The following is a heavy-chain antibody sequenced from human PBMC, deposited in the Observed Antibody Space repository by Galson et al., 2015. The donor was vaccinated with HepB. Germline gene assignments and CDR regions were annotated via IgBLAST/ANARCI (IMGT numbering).Heavy chain of an antibody. Sequence: SLRLSCAASGFTFSTYAMHWVRQAPGKGLEWVAIISYDASNMYYADSVKGRFTISRDNSKNTLYLQMNSLRAEDTAVYYCARDRGYCSSASCLKNHFDYWGQGTLVTVSS. V-gene: IGHV3-30-3*01. J-gene: IGHJ4*02. CDR2: ISYDASNM. D-gene: IGHD2-2*01. CDR1: GFTFSTYA. CDR3: ARDRGYCSSASCLKNHFDY.